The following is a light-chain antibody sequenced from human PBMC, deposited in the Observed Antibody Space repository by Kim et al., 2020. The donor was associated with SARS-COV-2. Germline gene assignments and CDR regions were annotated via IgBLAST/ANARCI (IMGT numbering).Light chain of an antibody. J-gene: IGLJ1*01. CDR2: EVT. V-gene: IGLV2-23*02. CDR1: TSDVGSYNL. Sequence: QSALTQPASVSGSPGQSITISCTGTTSDVGSYNLVSWYQHHPGKAPKLIIYEVTKRPSGVSNRFSGSKSGNTASLTISGLQAEDEADFYCCSYAGSSTYVFGTGTTVTVL. CDR3: CSYAGSSTYV.